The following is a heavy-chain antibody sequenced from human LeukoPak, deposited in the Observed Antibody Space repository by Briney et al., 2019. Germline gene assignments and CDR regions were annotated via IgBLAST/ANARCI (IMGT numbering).Heavy chain of an antibody. CDR2: ISYDGSNK. V-gene: IGHV3-30-3*02. CDR3: AKIAVGYFDY. D-gene: IGHD6-19*01. J-gene: IGHJ4*02. CDR1: GFTFSSYA. Sequence: PGRSLRLSCAASGFTFSSYAMHWVRQAPGKGLEWVAVISYDGSNKYYADSVKGRFTISRDNSKNTLYLQMNSLRAEDTAVYYCAKIAVGYFDYWGQGTLVTVSS.